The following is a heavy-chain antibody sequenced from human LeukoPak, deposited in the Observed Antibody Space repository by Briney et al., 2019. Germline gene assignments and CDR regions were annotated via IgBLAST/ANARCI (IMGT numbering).Heavy chain of an antibody. Sequence: SETLSLTCTVSGGSISSYYWSWIRQPAGKGLEWIGRIYTSGSTNYNPSLKSRVTMSVDTSKNQFSLKLSSVTAADTAVYHCARDYNRYCSSTSCYSDAFDIWGQGTMVTVSS. V-gene: IGHV4-4*07. CDR1: GGSISSYY. CDR2: IYTSGST. D-gene: IGHD2-2*02. CDR3: ARDYNRYCSSTSCYSDAFDI. J-gene: IGHJ3*02.